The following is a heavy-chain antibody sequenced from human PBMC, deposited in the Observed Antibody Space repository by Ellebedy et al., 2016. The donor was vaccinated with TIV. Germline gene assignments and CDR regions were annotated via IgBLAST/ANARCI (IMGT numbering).Heavy chain of an antibody. CDR3: ARVWIQLWLQDY. CDR1: GYTFTSYY. J-gene: IGHJ4*02. V-gene: IGHV1-46*01. Sequence: AASVKVSCKASGYTFTSYYMHWVRQAPGQGLEWMGIINPSGGSTSYAQKFQGRVTMTRDTSTSTVYMELRSLRSDDTSVYYCARVWIQLWLQDYWGQGTLVTVSS. CDR2: INPSGGST. D-gene: IGHD5-18*01.